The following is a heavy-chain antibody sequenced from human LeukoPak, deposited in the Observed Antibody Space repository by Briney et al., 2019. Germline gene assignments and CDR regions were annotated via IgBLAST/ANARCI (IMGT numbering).Heavy chain of an antibody. D-gene: IGHD3-3*01. CDR1: GYTFTGYY. CDR2: INPNSGGT. CDR3: ARGRYYDFWSGYIDY. Sequence: ASVKVSCKASGYTFTGYYMHWVRQAPGQGLEWMGWINPNSGGTNYAQKFQGRVTMTRDTSISTAYMELSRLRSDDTAVYYCARGRYYDFWSGYIDYWGQGTRVSVSS. V-gene: IGHV1-2*02. J-gene: IGHJ4*02.